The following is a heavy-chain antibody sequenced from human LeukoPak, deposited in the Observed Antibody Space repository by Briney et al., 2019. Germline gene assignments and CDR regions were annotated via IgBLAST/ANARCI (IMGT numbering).Heavy chain of an antibody. D-gene: IGHD5-24*01. CDR1: GGSISSGDYY. Sequence: SETLSLNCTVSGGSISSGDYYWSWIRQPPGKGLEWIGYIYYSGSTYYNPSLKSRLTISVDTSKNQFSLKLSSVTAADTAVYYCARKRRDGYNLGYFDYWGQGTLVTVSS. V-gene: IGHV4-30-4*08. CDR2: IYYSGST. CDR3: ARKRRDGYNLGYFDY. J-gene: IGHJ4*02.